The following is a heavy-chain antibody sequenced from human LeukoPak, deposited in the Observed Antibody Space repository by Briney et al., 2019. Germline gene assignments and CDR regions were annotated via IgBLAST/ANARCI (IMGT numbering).Heavy chain of an antibody. Sequence: SETLSLTCTVSGGSISSYYWSWIRQPPGKGLEWIGYIYYSGSTNYNPSLKSRVTISVDTSKNQFSLKLSSVTAADTAVYYCARLVDVVDTDGFYAFDIWGQGTMVTVSS. CDR1: GGSISSYY. CDR2: IYYSGST. D-gene: IGHD5-18*01. V-gene: IGHV4-59*01. CDR3: ARLVDVVDTDGFYAFDI. J-gene: IGHJ3*02.